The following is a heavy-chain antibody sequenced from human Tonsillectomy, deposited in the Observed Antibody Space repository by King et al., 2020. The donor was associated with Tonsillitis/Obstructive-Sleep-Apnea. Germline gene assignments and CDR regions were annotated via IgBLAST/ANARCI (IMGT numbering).Heavy chain of an antibody. Sequence: VQLVESGGGLVQPGGSLRLSCAASGFTFSSYAMHWVRQAPGKGLEYVSAISSNGGSTYYANSVKGRFTISRDNSKNTLYLQMGSLRAEDMDVYYCARDRGGIIVLGMDVWGQGTTVTVFS. V-gene: IGHV3-64*01. CDR2: ISSNGGST. J-gene: IGHJ6*02. CDR3: ARDRGGIIVLGMDV. D-gene: IGHD3-22*01. CDR1: GFTFSSYA.